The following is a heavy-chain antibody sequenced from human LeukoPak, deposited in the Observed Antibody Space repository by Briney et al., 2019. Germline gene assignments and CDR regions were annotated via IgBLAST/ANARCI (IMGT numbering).Heavy chain of an antibody. CDR1: GYTFTSYG. D-gene: IGHD3-22*01. Sequence: ASVKVSCKASGYTFTSYGISWVRQAPGQGLEWMGWISAYNGNTSYAQKLQGRVTMTTDTSTSTAYMELRSLRSDDTAVYYCARVRSYYDSSGRTYDYWGQGTLVTVSS. CDR3: ARVRSYYDSSGRTYDY. V-gene: IGHV1-18*01. CDR2: ISAYNGNT. J-gene: IGHJ4*02.